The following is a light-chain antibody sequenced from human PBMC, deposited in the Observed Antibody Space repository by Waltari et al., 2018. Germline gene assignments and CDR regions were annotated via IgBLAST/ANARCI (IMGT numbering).Light chain of an antibody. J-gene: IGLJ3*02. Sequence: QAVLTQPSSLSASPGASASLTCTLRSGVNVISYNIYWYQQKAGSPPPCLLRVKAVADEQKGSVVPSRFSGSKDASANVGILLISGLRSEDEADYYCMIWHRGVWVSGGGTQLTVL. CDR3: MIWHRGVWV. CDR2: VKAVADE. CDR1: SGVNVISYN. V-gene: IGLV5-45*03.